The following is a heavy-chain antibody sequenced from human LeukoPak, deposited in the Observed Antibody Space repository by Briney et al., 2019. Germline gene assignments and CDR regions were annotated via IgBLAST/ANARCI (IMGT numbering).Heavy chain of an antibody. D-gene: IGHD6-13*01. Sequence: SSETLSLTCTVSGGSISSYYWSWIRQPPGKGLEWIGYIYYSGSTNYNPSLKSRVTISVDTSKNQFSLKLSSVTAADTAVYYCARQEQQLIYNWFDPRGQGTLVTVSS. CDR3: ARQEQQLIYNWFDP. V-gene: IGHV4-59*01. CDR1: GGSISSYY. CDR2: IYYSGST. J-gene: IGHJ5*02.